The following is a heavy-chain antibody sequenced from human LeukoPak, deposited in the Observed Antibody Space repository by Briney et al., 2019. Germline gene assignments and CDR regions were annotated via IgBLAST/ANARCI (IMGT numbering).Heavy chain of an antibody. D-gene: IGHD3-10*01. J-gene: IGHJ6*02. CDR2: IYSGGNT. Sequence: GGSLRLSCAASGFTVSSNSMNWVRQAPGKGLQWVSVIYSGGNTYYADSVKGRFTISRDNSKNTLYLQMNSLRAEDTAVYYCAGENNFGSGMDVWGQGTTVTVSS. CDR1: GFTVSSNS. V-gene: IGHV3-53*01. CDR3: AGENNFGSGMDV.